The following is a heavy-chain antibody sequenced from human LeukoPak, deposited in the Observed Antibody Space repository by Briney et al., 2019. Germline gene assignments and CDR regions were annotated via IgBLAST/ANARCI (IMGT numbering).Heavy chain of an antibody. CDR1: GYTFTGYY. V-gene: IGHV1-2*02. Sequence: ASVKVSCKASGYTFTGYYMHWVRQAPGQGPEWMGWINPNSGGTNYAQKFQGRVTMTRDTSISTAYMELSRLRSDDTAVYYCAREIGDGYNSDAFDIWGQGTMVTVSS. J-gene: IGHJ3*02. D-gene: IGHD5-12*01. CDR3: AREIGDGYNSDAFDI. CDR2: INPNSGGT.